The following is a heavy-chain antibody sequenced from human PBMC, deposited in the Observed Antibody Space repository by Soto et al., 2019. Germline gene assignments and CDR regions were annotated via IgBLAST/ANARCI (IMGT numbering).Heavy chain of an antibody. CDR3: ATTYYGSGRGY. V-gene: IGHV3-23*01. CDR2: ISGSGGST. D-gene: IGHD3-10*01. CDR1: GFTLSSYA. Sequence: EVQLLESGGGLVQPGGSLRLSCAASGFTLSSYAMSWVRQAPGKGLEWVSAISGSGGSTYYADSVKGRFTISRDNSKNTLYLQMNSLRAEDTAVDYGATTYYGSGRGYWGQGTLVTVSS. J-gene: IGHJ4*02.